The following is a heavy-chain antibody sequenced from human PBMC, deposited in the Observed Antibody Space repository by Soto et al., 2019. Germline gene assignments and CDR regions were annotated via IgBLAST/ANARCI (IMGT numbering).Heavy chain of an antibody. CDR2: ISYDGSNK. CDR1: GFTFSSYG. V-gene: IGHV3-30*18. J-gene: IGHJ5*02. CDR3: AKAKGIAAAGTGQGFDP. D-gene: IGHD6-13*01. Sequence: GGSLRLSCAASGFTFSSYGMHWVRQAPGKGLEWVAVISYDGSNKYYADSVKGRFTISSDNSKNTLYLQMNSLIAEDTAVYYCAKAKGIAAAGTGQGFDPWGQGTLVTVSS.